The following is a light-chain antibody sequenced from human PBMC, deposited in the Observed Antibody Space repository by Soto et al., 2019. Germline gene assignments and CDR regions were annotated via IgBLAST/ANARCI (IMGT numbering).Light chain of an antibody. J-gene: IGLJ1*01. CDR1: SSDVGGYNY. Sequence: QSALTQPASVSGSPGQSITISCTGTSSDVGGYNYVSWYQQHPGKAPKLMIYDVSNRPSGVSNRFSGSKSGNTASLTISGLQAEDEADYSCSSYTSSSTLGVFGTGTK. V-gene: IGLV2-14*01. CDR3: SSYTSSSTLGV. CDR2: DVS.